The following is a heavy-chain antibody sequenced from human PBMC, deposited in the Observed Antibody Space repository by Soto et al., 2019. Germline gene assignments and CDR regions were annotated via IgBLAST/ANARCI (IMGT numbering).Heavy chain of an antibody. CDR2: IYYSGST. D-gene: IGHD3-16*01. CDR1: GGSVSSGSYY. CDR3: ARDFGRFGGTLGY. Sequence: QVQLQESGPGLVKPSETLSLTCTVSGGSVSSGSYYWSWIRQPTGKGLEWIGYIYYSGSTNYNPSLKSRVTISVDTSKNQFSLKLSYVTAADTAVYYCARDFGRFGGTLGYWGQGTLVTVSS. V-gene: IGHV4-61*01. J-gene: IGHJ4*02.